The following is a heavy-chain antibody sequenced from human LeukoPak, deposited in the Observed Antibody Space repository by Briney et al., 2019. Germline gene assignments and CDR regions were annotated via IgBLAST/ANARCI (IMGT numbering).Heavy chain of an antibody. J-gene: IGHJ4*02. CDR2: ITYRRSA. D-gene: IGHD2-21*01. CDR1: GSLDIYY. V-gene: IGHV4-34*01. Sequence: ASETLSLMCAVYGSLDIYYFMFVRQRPGKGVQGLGEITYRRSADYNPSLKRRLTISIDVPKRQISLQLRSVTAADTAVYYCAAYGGDWNFDSWGQGTLVTVSS. CDR3: AAYGGDWNFDS.